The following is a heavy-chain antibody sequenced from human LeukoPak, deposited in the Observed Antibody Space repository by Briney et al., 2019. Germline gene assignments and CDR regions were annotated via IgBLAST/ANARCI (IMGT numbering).Heavy chain of an antibody. D-gene: IGHD3-3*01. CDR1: GFTFSSYS. J-gene: IGHJ6*03. Sequence: PGGSLRLSCAASGFTFSSYSMNWVRQAPGKGLEWVSYISSSSSTIYYADSVKGRFTISRDNAKNSLYLQMNSLRAEDTAVYYCARDSPYYDFWSGYYDPLNENYYYYMDVWGKGTTVTVSS. CDR3: ARDSPYYDFWSGYYDPLNENYYYYMDV. V-gene: IGHV3-48*01. CDR2: ISSSSSTI.